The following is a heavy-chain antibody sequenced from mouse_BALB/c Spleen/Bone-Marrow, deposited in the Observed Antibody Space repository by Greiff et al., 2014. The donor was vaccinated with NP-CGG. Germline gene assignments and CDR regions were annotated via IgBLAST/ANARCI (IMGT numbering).Heavy chain of an antibody. CDR2: ISSGSSTI. V-gene: IGHV5-17*02. CDR3: TRSGTFGSMDY. CDR1: GFTFSSFG. Sequence: VQLKESGGGLVQPGGSRKLSCAASGFTFSSFGMHWVRQAPEKGLEWVAYISSGSSTIYYADTMKGRFTISRDNPKNTLFLQMSRLTSEDTAIYYCTRSGTFGSMDYWGQGTLVTVSA. D-gene: IGHD3-3*01. J-gene: IGHJ4*01.